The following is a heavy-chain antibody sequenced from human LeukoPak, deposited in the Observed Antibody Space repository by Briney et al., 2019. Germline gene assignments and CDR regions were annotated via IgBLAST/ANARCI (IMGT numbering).Heavy chain of an antibody. D-gene: IGHD6-13*01. Sequence: GGSLRLSYAASGFTFSNAWMSWVRQAPGKGLEWVSSISSSSSYIYYADSVKGRFTISRDNAKNSLYLQMNSLRAEDTAVYYCARRRDSSSWYLNCFDYWGQGTLVTVSS. CDR3: ARRRDSSSWYLNCFDY. CDR1: GFTFSNAW. CDR2: ISSSSSYI. V-gene: IGHV3-21*01. J-gene: IGHJ4*02.